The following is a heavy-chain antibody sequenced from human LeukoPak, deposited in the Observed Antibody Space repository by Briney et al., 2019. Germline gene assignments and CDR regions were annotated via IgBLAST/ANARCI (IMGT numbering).Heavy chain of an antibody. Sequence: SETLSLTCAVYGGSFSGYYWSWIRQPPGKGLEWIGEINHSGSTNYNPSLKSRVTISVDTSKNQFSLKLSSVTAADTAVYYCAREAVLWFGELRGYWFEPCGQGTLVTVSS. V-gene: IGHV4-34*01. D-gene: IGHD3-10*01. CDR2: INHSGST. CDR3: AREAVLWFGELRGYWFEP. CDR1: GGSFSGYY. J-gene: IGHJ5*02.